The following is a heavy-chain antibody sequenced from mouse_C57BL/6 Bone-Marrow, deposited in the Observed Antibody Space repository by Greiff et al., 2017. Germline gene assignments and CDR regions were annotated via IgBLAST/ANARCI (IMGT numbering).Heavy chain of an antibody. CDR3: ARIRDIYDDYDEGLAY. CDR2: INPSNGGT. V-gene: IGHV1-53*01. D-gene: IGHD2-4*01. Sequence: QVQLQQPGTELVKPGASVKLSCKASGYTFTSYWMHWVKQRPGQGLEWIGNINPSNGGTNYNEKFKSKATLTVDKSSSTAYMQLSSLTSEDSAVYYCARIRDIYDDYDEGLAYWGQGTLVTVSA. CDR1: GYTFTSYW. J-gene: IGHJ3*01.